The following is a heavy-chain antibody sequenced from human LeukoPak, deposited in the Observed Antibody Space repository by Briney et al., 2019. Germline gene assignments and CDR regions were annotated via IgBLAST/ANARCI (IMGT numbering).Heavy chain of an antibody. CDR2: ISSGSGSL. CDR1: GFTFSTFG. Sequence: QPGRSLRLSCAASGFTFSTFGMHWVRQAPGKGLEWVSAISSGSGSLFYADSVRGRFTISRDNSKNTLYLQMNSLRAEDTALYYCAKKIGGAEKGWVYYYGMDVWGQGTTVTVSS. D-gene: IGHD4-17*01. CDR3: AKKIGGAEKGWVYYYGMDV. V-gene: IGHV3-23*01. J-gene: IGHJ6*02.